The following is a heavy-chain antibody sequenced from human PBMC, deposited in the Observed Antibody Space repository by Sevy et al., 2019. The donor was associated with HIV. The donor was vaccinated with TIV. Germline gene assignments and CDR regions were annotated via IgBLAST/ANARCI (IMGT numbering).Heavy chain of an antibody. CDR3: AGGDYYGSLYYFDY. V-gene: IGHV3-21*01. CDR2: ISSGSSYI. D-gene: IGHD3-10*01. Sequence: GGSLRLSCAASGFTFSNYFMNWVRQAPGKGLEWVSSISSGSSYIFYADSLKGRFTISRDNAKNSLYLHMNSLRAEDTAFYYCAGGDYYGSLYYFDYWGPGTLVTVSS. J-gene: IGHJ4*02. CDR1: GFTFSNYF.